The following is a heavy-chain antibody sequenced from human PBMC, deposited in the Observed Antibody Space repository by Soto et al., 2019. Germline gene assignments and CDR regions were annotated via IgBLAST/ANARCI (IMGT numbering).Heavy chain of an antibody. Sequence: SETLSLTCAVSVVSISSYYWSWIRQPPGKGLEWIGYIHYSGSTKYNPSLKSRVSISVGTSKSQFSLKLSSVTAADTAVYYCARVGWTTVGYYFDYWGQGALVTVSS. CDR1: VVSISSYY. J-gene: IGHJ4*02. CDR3: ARVGWTTVGYYFDY. CDR2: IHYSGST. D-gene: IGHD4-17*01. V-gene: IGHV4-59*01.